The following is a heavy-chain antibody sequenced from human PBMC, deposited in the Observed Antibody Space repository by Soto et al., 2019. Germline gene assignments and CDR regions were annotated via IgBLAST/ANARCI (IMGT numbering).Heavy chain of an antibody. CDR2: SIPIFGTA. CDR3: ARDSGYDDYYYYYGMDV. D-gene: IGHD5-12*01. CDR1: GGTFSSYA. V-gene: IGHV1-69*13. J-gene: IGHJ6*02. Sequence: ASVKVSCKASGGTFSSYAISWVRQAPGQGLEWMGGSIPIFGTANYAQKFQGRVTITADESTSTAYMELSSLRSEDTAVYYCARDSGYDDYYYYYGMDVWGQGTTVTVSS.